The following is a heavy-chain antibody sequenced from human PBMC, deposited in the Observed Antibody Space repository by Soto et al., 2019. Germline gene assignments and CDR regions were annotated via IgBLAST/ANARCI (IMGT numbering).Heavy chain of an antibody. CDR3: ARAVAVAADFDY. CDR2: INAGNDNT. J-gene: IGHJ4*02. V-gene: IGHV1-3*01. Sequence: GASVKVSCKASGYTFTGYAMHWVRQAPGQRLEWMGWINAGNDNTKYSQKFQGRVTITRDTSASTAYMELSSLRSEYTAVYYCARAVAVAADFDYWGQGTLVTVS. D-gene: IGHD6-19*01. CDR1: GYTFTGYA.